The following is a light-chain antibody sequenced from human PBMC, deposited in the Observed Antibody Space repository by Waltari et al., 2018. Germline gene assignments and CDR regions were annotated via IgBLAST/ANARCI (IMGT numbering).Light chain of an antibody. J-gene: IGKJ5*01. CDR2: WAY. V-gene: IGKV4-1*01. CDR3: QQYYSTPPIT. CDR1: QSVLYSSTNKNY. Sequence: DIVMTQSPASLAVSLGERATINCKSSQSVLYSSTNKNYLAWYQQKPGQPPKLLIYWAYTRVSGVPDRFSGRGSGTDFTLTISSLQAEDVAVYYCQQYYSTPPITFGQGTRLEIK.